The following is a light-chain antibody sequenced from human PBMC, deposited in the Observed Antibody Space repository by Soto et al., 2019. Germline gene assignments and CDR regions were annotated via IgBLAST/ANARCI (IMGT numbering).Light chain of an antibody. V-gene: IGLV1-44*01. CDR3: AAWDDSLNGPV. CDR1: SSNIGSNT. CDR2: SNN. J-gene: IGLJ2*01. Sequence: QSVLTQPPSASGTPGQRVTIYCSGSSSNIGSNTVNWYQQLPGTAPKLLMYSNNQRPSGVPDRLSGSKTGTSASLAISGLQSEDEADYYCAAWDDSLNGPVFGGGTKVTVL.